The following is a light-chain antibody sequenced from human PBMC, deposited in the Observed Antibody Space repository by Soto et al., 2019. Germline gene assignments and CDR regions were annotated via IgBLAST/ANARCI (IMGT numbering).Light chain of an antibody. Sequence: VLTQSPTTLSLSPGERATLSCRASQRITNYLAWYQEKPGQVPRLLISDSSNRATGIPARFSGSGSGTDFTLTISSLEPEDFAVYYCLKRSKWPPTFGGGTRVEIK. J-gene: IGKJ4*01. CDR2: DSS. CDR3: LKRSKWPPT. V-gene: IGKV3-11*01. CDR1: QRITNY.